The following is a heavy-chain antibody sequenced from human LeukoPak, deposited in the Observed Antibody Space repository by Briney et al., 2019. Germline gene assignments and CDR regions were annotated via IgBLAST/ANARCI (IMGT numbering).Heavy chain of an antibody. V-gene: IGHV3-21*01. J-gene: IGHJ4*02. D-gene: IGHD6-19*01. CDR2: ISGSGGST. CDR1: GFTFSSYS. Sequence: GGSLRLSCAASGFTFSSYSMNWVRQAPGKGLEWVPAISGSGGSTYYADSVKGRFTISRDNAKNSLYLQMNSLRAEDTAVYYCANIAVAGRSVDYWGQGTLVTVSS. CDR3: ANIAVAGRSVDY.